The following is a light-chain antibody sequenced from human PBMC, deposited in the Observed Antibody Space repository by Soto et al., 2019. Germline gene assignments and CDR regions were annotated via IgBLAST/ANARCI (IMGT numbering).Light chain of an antibody. CDR1: HSVSSH. CDR3: QQYNNWPLT. CDR2: GAS. J-gene: IGKJ1*01. Sequence: EIVMTQSPATLSVPPGERAILSCRASHSVSSHLAWYQQKPCQAPRLLIYGASTRATGIPARFSGSGSGREFTLTISSLQSEDFAVYYCQQYNNWPLTFGQGTKVEIK. V-gene: IGKV3-15*01.